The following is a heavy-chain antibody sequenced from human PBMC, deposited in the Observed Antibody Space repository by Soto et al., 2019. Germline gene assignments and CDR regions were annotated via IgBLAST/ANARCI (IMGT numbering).Heavy chain of an antibody. J-gene: IGHJ4*02. CDR2: IYHTGST. CDR1: GGSFSGYY. Sequence: PSETLSLTCAVYGGSFSGYYWSWIRQPPGKGLEWIGSIYHTGSTYYNPSLKSRVTISVDSSKNQISLRLSSVTAADTAVYYCARDPTYYYDTSGHTNDYWGQGTLVTVSS. V-gene: IGHV4-34*01. CDR3: ARDPTYYYDTSGHTNDY. D-gene: IGHD3-22*01.